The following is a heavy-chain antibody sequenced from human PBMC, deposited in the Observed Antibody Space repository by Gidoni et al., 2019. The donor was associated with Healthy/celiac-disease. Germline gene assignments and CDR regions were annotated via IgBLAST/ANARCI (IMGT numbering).Heavy chain of an antibody. CDR2: ISYDGSNK. V-gene: IGHV3-30*18. CDR1: GFTFSSYG. J-gene: IGHJ6*03. Sequence: QVQRVESGGGGVQPGRSLRRSCAASGFTFSSYGMHWVRQAPGKGLEWVAVISYDGSNKYYADSMKGRFTISRDNSKNTLYLQMNSLRAEDTAVYYCAKSHEDGYYYYYMDVWGKGTTVTVSS. CDR3: AKSHEDGYYYYYMDV.